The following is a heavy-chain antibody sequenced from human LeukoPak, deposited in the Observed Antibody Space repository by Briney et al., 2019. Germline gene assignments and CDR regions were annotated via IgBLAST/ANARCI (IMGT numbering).Heavy chain of an antibody. Sequence: QTGGSLRLSCAASGFAFSSFAMGWVRQSPGKGLEWLSTINCGGNTTFYADSVKGRFTISRDNSKNTLYLHMDSLRPDDTAIYYCTKELHVAVAVADYYYFYMDVWGRGTAVTVSS. CDR1: GFAFSSFA. J-gene: IGHJ6*03. CDR2: INCGGNTT. CDR3: TKELHVAVAVADYYYFYMDV. V-gene: IGHV3-23*01. D-gene: IGHD6-19*01.